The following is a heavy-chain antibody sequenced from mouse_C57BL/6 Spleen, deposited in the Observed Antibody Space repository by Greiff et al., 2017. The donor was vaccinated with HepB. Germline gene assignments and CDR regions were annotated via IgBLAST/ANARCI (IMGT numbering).Heavy chain of an antibody. D-gene: IGHD2-5*01. CDR3: AREGYSNYYWYFDV. CDR1: GFTFSDYY. V-gene: IGHV5-16*01. CDR2: INYDGSST. Sequence: EVKLVESEGGLVQPGSSMKLSCTASGFTFSDYYMAWVRQVPEKGLEWVANINYDGSSTYYLDSLKSRFIISRDNAKNILYLQMSSLKSEDTATYYCAREGYSNYYWYFDVWGTGTTVTVSS. J-gene: IGHJ1*03.